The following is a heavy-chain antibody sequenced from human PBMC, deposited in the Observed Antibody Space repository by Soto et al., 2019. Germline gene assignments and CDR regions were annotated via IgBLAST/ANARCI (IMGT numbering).Heavy chain of an antibody. V-gene: IGHV3-7*01. Sequence: GGSLRLSCVVSGFSFSSVWMTWVRQAPGKGLECVANIKYDGSEEYYVDSVKGRFTISRDNAKNSLYLQMNSLRDEDSAVYYCVTDLNWQGPRTEIYDILDYWGQGTLVTVSS. D-gene: IGHD3-9*01. CDR2: IKYDGSEE. CDR3: VTDLNWQGPRTEIYDILDY. CDR1: GFSFSSVW. J-gene: IGHJ4*02.